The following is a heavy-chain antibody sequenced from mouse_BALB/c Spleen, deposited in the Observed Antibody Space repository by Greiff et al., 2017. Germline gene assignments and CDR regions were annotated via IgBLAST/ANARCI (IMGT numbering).Heavy chain of an antibody. J-gene: IGHJ2*01. CDR3: ARGEVLPRDY. Sequence: VQLQQSGAELVRPGAFVTLSCTASGFTFKDYYMHWVQQRPEQGLEWIGWIDPENGNTIYDPQFQGKAMITEDTSSNAAYLQLSSLTSEDTADYYCARGEVLPRDYWGQGTTLTVSS. CDR1: GFTFKDYY. CDR2: IDPENGNT. V-gene: IGHV14-1*02. D-gene: IGHD5-5*01.